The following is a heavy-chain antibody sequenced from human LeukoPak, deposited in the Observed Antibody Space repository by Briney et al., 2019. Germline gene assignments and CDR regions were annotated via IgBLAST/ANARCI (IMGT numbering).Heavy chain of an antibody. D-gene: IGHD4-17*01. Sequence: GGSLRLSCAASGFTFSNAWMSWVRQAPGKGLEWVGRIKSKTDGGTTDYAAPVKGRFTISRDDSKNTLYLQMNSLKTEDTAVYYCTTDSPHDYGDYGYGYWGQGTLVTVSS. J-gene: IGHJ4*02. CDR3: TTDSPHDYGDYGYGY. V-gene: IGHV3-15*01. CDR1: GFTFSNAW. CDR2: IKSKTDGGTT.